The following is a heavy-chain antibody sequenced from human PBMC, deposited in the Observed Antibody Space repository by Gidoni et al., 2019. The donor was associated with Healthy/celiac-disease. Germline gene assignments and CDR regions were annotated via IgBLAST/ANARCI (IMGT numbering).Heavy chain of an antibody. Sequence: EVQLVESGGGLLKPGGSLRLYCAAYGFTVSSNYMSWVRQAPGKGLEWVSVIYSGGSTYYADSVKGRFTISRDNSKNTLYLQMNSLRAEDTAVYYCARVGGYLSPFDYWGQGTLVTVSS. J-gene: IGHJ4*02. CDR3: ARVGGYLSPFDY. CDR2: IYSGGST. CDR1: GFTVSSNY. D-gene: IGHD3-16*02. V-gene: IGHV3-53*01.